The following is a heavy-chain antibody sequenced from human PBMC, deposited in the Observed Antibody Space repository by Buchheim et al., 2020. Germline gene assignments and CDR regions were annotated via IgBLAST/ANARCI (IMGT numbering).Heavy chain of an antibody. D-gene: IGHD3-3*01. CDR1: GFVFRTYG. CDR2: ISYNGTNK. Sequence: QVQLVESGGGVVQSGGSLRLSCAASGFVFRTYGMHWVRQAPGKGLEWVAVISYNGTNKYYADSVKGRFTISRDNSKNTLYLQMNSLRAEDTAVYYCAKTPRIKIFGVVDYWGRGTL. V-gene: IGHV3-30*18. J-gene: IGHJ4*02. CDR3: AKTPRIKIFGVVDY.